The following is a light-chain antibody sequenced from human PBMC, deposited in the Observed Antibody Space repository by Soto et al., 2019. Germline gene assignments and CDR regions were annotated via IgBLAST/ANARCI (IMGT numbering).Light chain of an antibody. J-gene: IGKJ5*01. CDR1: QSVSSNY. CDR2: GAS. CDR3: QQYGSPLIT. V-gene: IGKV3-20*01. Sequence: IALTQSPDTLSLSPGEIATLSCRASQSVSSNYLAWYQEKPGQAPRLLIYGASSRATGIPDRFSGSGSGTDFTLTISRLEPEDFAVYYCQQYGSPLITFGQGTRLEI.